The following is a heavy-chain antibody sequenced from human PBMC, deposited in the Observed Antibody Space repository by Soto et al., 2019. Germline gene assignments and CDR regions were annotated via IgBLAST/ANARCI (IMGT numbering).Heavy chain of an antibody. J-gene: IGHJ4*02. CDR2: INGFSSNT. V-gene: IGHV1-18*04. CDR1: GYTFTSYG. D-gene: IGHD1-7*01. CDR3: ARSNWNYFRAGGPDY. Sequence: ASVKVSCKASGYTFTSYGISWVRQAPGQGLEWMGWINGFSSNTHYAENLQGRVTMTRDTSISTAYMELSRLRSDDTAVYYCARSNWNYFRAGGPDYWGQGTLVTVSS.